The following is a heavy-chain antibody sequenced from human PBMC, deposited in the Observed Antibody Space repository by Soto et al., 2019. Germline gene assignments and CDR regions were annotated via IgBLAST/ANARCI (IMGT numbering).Heavy chain of an antibody. J-gene: IGHJ6*02. Sequence: QVQLVESGGGVVQPGRSLRLSCAASGFTFSSYGMHWVRQAPGKGLEWVAVISYDGSNKYYADSVKGRFTISRDNSKTTLYLQMNSLSAEDTAVYYCAKDRWLRSNYYYYGMDVWGQGTTVTVSS. CDR3: AKDRWLRSNYYYYGMDV. D-gene: IGHD5-12*01. CDR1: GFTFSSYG. V-gene: IGHV3-30*18. CDR2: ISYDGSNK.